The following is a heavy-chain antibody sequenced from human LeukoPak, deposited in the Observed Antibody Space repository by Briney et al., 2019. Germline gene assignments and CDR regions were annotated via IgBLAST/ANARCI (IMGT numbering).Heavy chain of an antibody. CDR2: IYTSGST. Sequence: SETLSLTCNVSGGSISNYYWSWIRQPAGKGLELIGRIYTSGSTNHNPSLKSRVTMSVDTSKNQFSPKLSSVTAADTAVYYCARSRCSSISCASRGAFDIWGQGTMVTVSS. CDR3: ARSRCSSISCASRGAFDI. V-gene: IGHV4-4*07. CDR1: GGSISNYY. D-gene: IGHD2-2*01. J-gene: IGHJ3*02.